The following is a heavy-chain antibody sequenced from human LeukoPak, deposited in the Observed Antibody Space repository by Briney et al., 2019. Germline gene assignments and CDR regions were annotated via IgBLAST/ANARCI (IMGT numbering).Heavy chain of an antibody. CDR1: GYTFTGYY. D-gene: IGHD6-19*01. V-gene: IGHV1-2*04. Sequence: GASVKVSCKASGYTFTGYYMHWVRQAPGQGLEWMGWINPNSGGTNYAQKFQGWVTMTRDTSISTAYMELSRLRSDDTAVYYCASKVAGAGDDAFDIWGQGTMVTVSS. CDR3: ASKVAGAGDDAFDI. CDR2: INPNSGGT. J-gene: IGHJ3*02.